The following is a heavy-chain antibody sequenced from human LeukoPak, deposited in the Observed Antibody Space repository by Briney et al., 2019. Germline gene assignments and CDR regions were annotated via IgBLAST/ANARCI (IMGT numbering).Heavy chain of an antibody. CDR1: GYTFTSYD. CDR2: MSPNSGNT. V-gene: IGHV1-8*01. D-gene: IGHD3-22*01. CDR3: ARMNYYDSILGNWFDP. Sequence: GASVKVSCKASGYTFTSYDINWVRQATGQGLEWMGWMSPNSGNTGYAQKFQGRVTMTRNTSISTAYMELSSLRPEDTAVYYCARMNYYDSILGNWFDPWGQGTLVTVSS. J-gene: IGHJ5*02.